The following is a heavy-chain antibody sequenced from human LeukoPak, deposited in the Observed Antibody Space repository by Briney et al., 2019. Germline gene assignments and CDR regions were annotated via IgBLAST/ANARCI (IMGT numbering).Heavy chain of an antibody. CDR3: ARDRGYYFDY. J-gene: IGHJ4*02. D-gene: IGHD3-10*01. CDR1: GFSFNNYA. Sequence: GGSLRLSCVASGFSFNNYAMNWVRQAPGKGLEWVSSISSSSSYIYYADSVKGRFTISRDNAKNSLYLQMNSLRAEDTAVYYCARDRGYYFDYWGQGTLVTVSS. CDR2: ISSSSSYI. V-gene: IGHV3-21*01.